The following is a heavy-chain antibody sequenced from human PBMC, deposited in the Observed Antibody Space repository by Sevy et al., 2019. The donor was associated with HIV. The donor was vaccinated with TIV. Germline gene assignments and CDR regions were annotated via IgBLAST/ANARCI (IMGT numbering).Heavy chain of an antibody. CDR2: IYYSGRT. Sequence: SETLSLTCTVSGGSISSSSYYWGWIRQPPGKGLEWIGSIYYSGRTHYNPSLKSRVTISVDTSKNQFSLKLSPVTAAETAVYYCARHGFVTDFDYWGQGTLVTVSS. J-gene: IGHJ4*02. CDR3: ARHGFVTDFDY. D-gene: IGHD1-20*01. V-gene: IGHV4-39*01. CDR1: GGSISSSSYY.